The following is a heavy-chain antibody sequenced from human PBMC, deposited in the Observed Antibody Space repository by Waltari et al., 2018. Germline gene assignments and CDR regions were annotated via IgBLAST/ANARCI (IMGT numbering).Heavy chain of an antibody. CDR2: IDRGGST. D-gene: IGHD2-15*01. J-gene: IGHJ3*02. Sequence: EVQLVESGGGLIQPGGSLRLSCAASGFTVSSNYMSWVRQDPGTGLEGVAVIDRGGSTYDAYSVKGRFTISRENSNNTLYLQMNSLRAEDTAVYYCARQKTYCSGGSCYSPYTAFDIWGQGTMVTVSS. CDR3: ARQKTYCSGGSCYSPYTAFDI. CDR1: GFTVSSNY. V-gene: IGHV3-53*01.